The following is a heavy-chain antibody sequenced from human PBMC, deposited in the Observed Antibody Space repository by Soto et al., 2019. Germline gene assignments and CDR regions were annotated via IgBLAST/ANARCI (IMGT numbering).Heavy chain of an antibody. J-gene: IGHJ6*02. D-gene: IGHD6-13*01. V-gene: IGHV4-61*08. Sequence: PSENLCLTWPVSGDSVTRSGYYWTWIRQSPGKGLEWIGNIYPTGEINYNPSLKSRVTMPLNMSKNQLSLKLTSVTAADTAVYYCTRDCLMLYRIAAAGTASGLCPDVWGPET. CDR3: TRDCLMLYRIAAAGTASGLCPDV. CDR2: IYPTGEI. CDR1: GDSVTRSGYY.